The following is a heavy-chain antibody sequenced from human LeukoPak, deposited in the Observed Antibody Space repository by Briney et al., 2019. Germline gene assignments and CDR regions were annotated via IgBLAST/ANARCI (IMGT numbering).Heavy chain of an antibody. CDR2: ITRSASPM. CDR1: GFTFNLYT. V-gene: IGHV3-21*01. J-gene: IGHJ1*01. D-gene: IGHD3-22*01. CDR3: ARSYYDNSGYYRH. Sequence: KPGGSLRLSCVTSGFTFNLYTMNWVRQAPGKGLEWVSSITRSASPMYYADSVKGRFTISRDNARNSLYPQMNSLRDEDTAVYYCARSYYDNSGYYRHWGQGTLVSVSS.